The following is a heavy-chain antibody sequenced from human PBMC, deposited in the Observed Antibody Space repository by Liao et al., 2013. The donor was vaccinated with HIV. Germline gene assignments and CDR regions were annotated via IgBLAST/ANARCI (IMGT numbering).Heavy chain of an antibody. CDR3: ARDSPLHPGDLEWLSRNDVFDI. D-gene: IGHD3-3*01. CDR2: IDPSGTT. V-gene: IGHV4-4*07. Sequence: QVHLQESGPGLLKPSETLSLKCFVSGGSIGLYHWSWIRQAAGKGLEWIGRIDPSGTTNHNPSLKSRVTMSLDTSKNHFSLILTSVTAADTAVYFCARDSPLHPGDLEWLSRNDVFDIWGQATMVTVSS. J-gene: IGHJ3*02. CDR1: GGSIGLYH.